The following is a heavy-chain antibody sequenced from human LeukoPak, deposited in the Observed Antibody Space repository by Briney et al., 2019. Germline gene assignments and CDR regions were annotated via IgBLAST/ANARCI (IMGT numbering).Heavy chain of an antibody. Sequence: PSETLSLTCTVSGGSISSNTYYWGWIRQPPGKGLEWIGSIYYSGSTYYNPSLKSRVTISVDASKNQFSLRLNSVTAADTAVYYCARDSGGSGYLWFDPWGQGTLVTVSS. J-gene: IGHJ5*02. D-gene: IGHD3-3*01. CDR3: ARDSGGSGYLWFDP. V-gene: IGHV4-39*07. CDR2: IYYSGST. CDR1: GGSISSNTYY.